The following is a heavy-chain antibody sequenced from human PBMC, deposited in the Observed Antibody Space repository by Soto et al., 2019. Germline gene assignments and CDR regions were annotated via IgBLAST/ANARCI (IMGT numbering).Heavy chain of an antibody. J-gene: IGHJ4*02. D-gene: IGHD3-22*01. V-gene: IGHV4-31*06. CDR3: LTTKGAYSYDSSD. CDR1: GDSINNDSHF. Sequence: PXETLSLTCTVSGDSINNDSHFWTWIRQRPGQVLEWIGNVCYSGAAYYNPSLKARVTISVDNSKKYFSLDVSSVIAADAAVYYCLTTKGAYSYDSSDWGQGTLVTVSS. CDR2: VCYSGAA.